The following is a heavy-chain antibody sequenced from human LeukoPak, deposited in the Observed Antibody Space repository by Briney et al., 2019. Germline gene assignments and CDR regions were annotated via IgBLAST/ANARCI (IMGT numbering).Heavy chain of an antibody. CDR3: ASDPYGDYRY. J-gene: IGHJ4*02. V-gene: IGHV4-38-2*02. CDR2: IYYSGST. Sequence: SETLSLTCTVSGYSISSGYYWGWIRQPPGKGLEWIGSIYYSGSTYYNPSLKSRVTISVDTSKNQFSLKLSSVTAADTAVYYCASDPYGDYRYWGQGTLVTVSS. D-gene: IGHD4-17*01. CDR1: GYSISSGYY.